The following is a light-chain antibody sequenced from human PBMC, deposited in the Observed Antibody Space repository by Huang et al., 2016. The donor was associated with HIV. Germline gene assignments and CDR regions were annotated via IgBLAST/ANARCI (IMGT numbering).Light chain of an antibody. J-gene: IGKJ3*01. CDR1: QDISNY. V-gene: IGKV1-33*01. CDR2: DAS. Sequence: DIQMTQSPSSLSASVGDRVTITCQASQDISNYLNWFQQKPGIAPKLLIYDASKLETGVPSRFSGGGSGTDCTFTISSLYPEDIATYYCQQYGNLPTFGPGTKVEIK. CDR3: QQYGNLPT.